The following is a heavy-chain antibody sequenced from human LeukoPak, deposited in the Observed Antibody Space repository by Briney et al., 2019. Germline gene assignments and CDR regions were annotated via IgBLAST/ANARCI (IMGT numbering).Heavy chain of an antibody. CDR3: ARVSSPKYYASSGYYPFDY. V-gene: IGHV4-59*01. J-gene: IGHJ4*02. CDR1: GGSISSNY. CDR2: IHYSGTT. D-gene: IGHD3-22*01. Sequence: SETLSLTCTVSGGSISSNYWSWIRQPPGRGQEWIGYIHYSGTTNYNPSLKSRVTISVDTSKNQFSLKLSSVTAADTAVYYCARVSSPKYYASSGYYPFDYWGQGTLVTVSS.